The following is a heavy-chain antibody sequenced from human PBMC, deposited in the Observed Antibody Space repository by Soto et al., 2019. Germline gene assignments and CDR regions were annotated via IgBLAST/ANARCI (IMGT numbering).Heavy chain of an antibody. D-gene: IGHD3-3*01. CDR2: IYSSGST. Sequence: QVHLQESGPGLVKPSETLSLTCTVSGGAISTYYWTWIRQPAGKGLEWIGRIYSSGSTKYNPSLQSRVTMSLATSNNQFSLRLTSVTAADTAVYYCARGQRFSDWFDPWGQGTLVTVSS. CDR1: GGAISTYY. J-gene: IGHJ5*02. V-gene: IGHV4-4*07. CDR3: ARGQRFSDWFDP.